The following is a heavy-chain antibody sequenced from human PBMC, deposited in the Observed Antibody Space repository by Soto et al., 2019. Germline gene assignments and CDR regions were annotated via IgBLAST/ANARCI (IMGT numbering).Heavy chain of an antibody. J-gene: IGHJ6*02. Sequence: QVQLLQSGAEVTKPGSSVKVSCKVSGGAFTNYSLNWVRHAPGQGLEWLGGIIPLHNTSNYSLKLLGRGSVTADISSNTVYMHLSGLTSDDTATYYCAIWSNGNPLYYRGMDVWGHGTTVTVSS. CDR2: IIPLHNTS. D-gene: IGHD3-16*01. CDR3: AIWSNGNPLYYRGMDV. V-gene: IGHV1-69*06. CDR1: GGAFTNYS.